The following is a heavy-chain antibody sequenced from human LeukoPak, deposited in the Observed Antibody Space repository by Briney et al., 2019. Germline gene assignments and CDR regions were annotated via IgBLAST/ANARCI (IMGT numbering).Heavy chain of an antibody. CDR3: AREVVVVPAATYYYYYYMDV. V-gene: IGHV1-2*02. D-gene: IGHD2-2*01. Sequence: ASVKVSCKASGYTFTGYYMHWVRQAPGQGLEWMGWINPNSGGTNYAQKFQGRVTMTRDTSISTAYMELSRLRSDDTAVYYCAREVVVVPAATYYYYYYMDVWGKGTTVTVSS. CDR1: GYTFTGYY. CDR2: INPNSGGT. J-gene: IGHJ6*03.